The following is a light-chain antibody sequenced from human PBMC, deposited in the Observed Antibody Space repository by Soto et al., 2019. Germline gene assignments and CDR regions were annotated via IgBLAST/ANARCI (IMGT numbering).Light chain of an antibody. CDR3: QKVNTASLT. CDR2: SAS. V-gene: IGKV1-27*01. J-gene: IGKJ5*01. Sequence: DIQMTQSPSSLSASVGDRVTITCRASQDISVYLAWYQQKPGKVPKLLIYSASTLQSGVPSRFSGSGSGTDFTLTISSLQPEDVATYYCQKVNTASLTFGQGTRLKIK. CDR1: QDISVY.